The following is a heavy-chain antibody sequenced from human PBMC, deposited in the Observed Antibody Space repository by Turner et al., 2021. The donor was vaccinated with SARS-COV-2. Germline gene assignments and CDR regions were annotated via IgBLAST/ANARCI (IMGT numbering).Heavy chain of an antibody. Sequence: VQLVESGGGLVKPGGSLRLSCAASGFTFSSSWMNWVRQAPGKGLEWVAVIWYDGSNKYYADSVKGRFTISRDNSKNTLYLQMNSLRAEDTAVYYCARGRADSSSWYGWGAFDIWGQGTMVTISS. CDR2: IWYDGSNK. V-gene: IGHV3-33*08. J-gene: IGHJ3*02. CDR3: ARGRADSSSWYGWGAFDI. CDR1: GFTFSSSW. D-gene: IGHD6-13*01.